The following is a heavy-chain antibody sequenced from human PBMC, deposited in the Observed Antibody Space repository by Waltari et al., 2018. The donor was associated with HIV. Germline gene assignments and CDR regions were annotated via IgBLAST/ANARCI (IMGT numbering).Heavy chain of an antibody. Sequence: EESLLESGGGLVQPGGSLRVSCAASGFTFGGSAMSWFRQAPGEGLEWVSAISASGGGTYYADSVKGRFTISRDNSKNMLYLQMYSLSPEDTATYYCAKSAGQPWGQGTLVTVFS. CDR3: AKSAGQP. J-gene: IGHJ5*02. V-gene: IGHV3-23*01. CDR1: GFTFGGSA. CDR2: ISASGGGT.